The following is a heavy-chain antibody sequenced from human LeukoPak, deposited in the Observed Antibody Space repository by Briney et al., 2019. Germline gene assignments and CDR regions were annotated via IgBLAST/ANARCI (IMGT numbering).Heavy chain of an antibody. V-gene: IGHV1-8*02. J-gene: IGHJ5*02. CDR2: MNPNSGNT. CDR1: GGTFSSYA. D-gene: IGHD6-6*01. Sequence: ASVKVSCKASGGTFSSYAISWVRQATGQGLEWVGWMNPNSGNTGYAQKFQGRVTMTRNTSISTAYMELSSLRSEDTAVYYCARGRGAARPFEDWFDPWGQGTLVTVSS. CDR3: ARGRGAARPFEDWFDP.